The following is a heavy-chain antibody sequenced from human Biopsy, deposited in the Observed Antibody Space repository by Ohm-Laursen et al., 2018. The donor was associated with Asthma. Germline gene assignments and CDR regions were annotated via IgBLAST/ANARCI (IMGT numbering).Heavy chain of an antibody. D-gene: IGHD4-11*01. CDR3: ALKYRNSVFPEYGMDV. J-gene: IGHJ6*02. V-gene: IGHV3-48*02. CDR1: GFAFDDSA. CDR2: ITGSGSTI. Sequence: SLRLSCAASGFAFDDSAMHWVRQAPGRGLEWVSYITGSGSTIYYADSVKGRFTLSRDNAKNSLYLQMNSLRDEDTAVYYCALKYRNSVFPEYGMDVWGQGTTVTVSS.